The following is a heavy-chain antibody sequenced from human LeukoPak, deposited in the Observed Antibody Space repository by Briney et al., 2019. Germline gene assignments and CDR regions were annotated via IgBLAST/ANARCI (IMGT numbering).Heavy chain of an antibody. V-gene: IGHV3-30-3*01. CDR2: ISYDGSNK. D-gene: IGHD3-22*01. CDR3: ARAGLVVVITHFDY. Sequence: PGGSLRLSCAASGFTFSSYAMRWVRQAPGKGLEWVAVISYDGSNKYYADSVKGRFTISRDNSKNTLYLQMNSLRAEDTAVYYCARAGLVVVITHFDYWGQGTLVTVSS. J-gene: IGHJ4*02. CDR1: GFTFSSYA.